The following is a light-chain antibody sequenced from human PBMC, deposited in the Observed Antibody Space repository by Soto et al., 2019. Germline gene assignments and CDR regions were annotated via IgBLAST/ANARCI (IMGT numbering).Light chain of an antibody. V-gene: IGKV3-11*01. J-gene: IGKJ1*01. CDR2: DAS. CDR3: QQRSNWPWT. CDR1: QSVRSN. Sequence: EIVLTQSPATMSLSPGERATLSCRASQSVRSNLAWYQQKPGQAPRLLIYDASNRATGIPGRFSGSGSGTDFTLTISNLEPEDCEVYYCQQRSNWPWTFGQGAKVEIK.